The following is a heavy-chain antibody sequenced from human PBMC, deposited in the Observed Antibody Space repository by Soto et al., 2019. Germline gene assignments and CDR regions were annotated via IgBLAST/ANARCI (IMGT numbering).Heavy chain of an antibody. D-gene: IGHD4-17*01. Sequence: SETLSLTCTVSGGSISSGGYYWSWIRQHPGKGLEWIGYIYYSGSTYYNPSLKSRVTISVDTSNNQFSLKLSSVTAADTAVYYCARGDYGDYLRYWYFDLWGRGTLVTVSS. CDR3: ARGDYGDYLRYWYFDL. J-gene: IGHJ2*01. CDR2: IYYSGST. V-gene: IGHV4-31*03. CDR1: GGSISSGGYY.